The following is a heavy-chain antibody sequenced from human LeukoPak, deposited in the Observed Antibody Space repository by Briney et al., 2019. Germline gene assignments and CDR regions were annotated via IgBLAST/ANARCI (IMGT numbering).Heavy chain of an antibody. CDR2: ISGSGGST. J-gene: IGHJ6*02. V-gene: IGHV3-23*01. Sequence: GGSLRLSCAASGFTFSSYAMSWVRQAPGKGLEWVSAISGSGGSTYYADSVKGRFTISRDNSKNTLYLQMDSLRAEDTAVYYCAKGGGSSWSRYYYGMDVWGQGTTVTVSS. CDR1: GFTFSSYA. D-gene: IGHD6-13*01. CDR3: AKGGGSSWSRYYYGMDV.